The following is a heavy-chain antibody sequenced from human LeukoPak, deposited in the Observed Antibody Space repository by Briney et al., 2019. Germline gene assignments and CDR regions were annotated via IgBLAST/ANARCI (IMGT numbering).Heavy chain of an antibody. CDR1: GGSFSGYY. V-gene: IGHV4-34*01. D-gene: IGHD3-16*01. J-gene: IGHJ6*02. Sequence: SETLSLTCAVYGGSFSGYYWSWIRQPPGKGLEWIGEINHSGSTNYNPSIKSRVTISVDTPKNQFSLKLSSVTAADTAVYYCARELRPSLDSWGVYYYYGMDVWGQGTTVTVSS. CDR3: ARELRPSLDSWGVYYYYGMDV. CDR2: INHSGST.